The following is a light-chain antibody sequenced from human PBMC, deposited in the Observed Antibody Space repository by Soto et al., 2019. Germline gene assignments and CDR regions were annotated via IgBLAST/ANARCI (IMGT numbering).Light chain of an antibody. J-gene: IGKJ4*01. CDR2: DAS. Sequence: EIVLTQSPATLSLSPGERATLSCRASQSVSSYLAWYQQKPGQAPRLLIYDASDRATGIPARFSGSGSGTEFTLTISGLEPEDFAVYYCQHRINWPLTFGGGTKVEIK. CDR1: QSVSSY. CDR3: QHRINWPLT. V-gene: IGKV3-11*01.